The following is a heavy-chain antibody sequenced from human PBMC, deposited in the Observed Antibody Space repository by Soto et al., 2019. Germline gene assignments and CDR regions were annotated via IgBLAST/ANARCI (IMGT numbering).Heavy chain of an antibody. D-gene: IGHD4-17*01. Sequence: ASVKVSCKASGGTFSSYAISWVRQAPGQGLEWMGGIIPIFGTANYAQKFQGRVTITADESTSTAYMELSSLRSEDTAVYYCARSGAGNTVTTSWGQGTLVTVSS. CDR1: GGTFSSYA. CDR2: IIPIFGTA. CDR3: ARSGAGNTVTTS. V-gene: IGHV1-69*13. J-gene: IGHJ5*02.